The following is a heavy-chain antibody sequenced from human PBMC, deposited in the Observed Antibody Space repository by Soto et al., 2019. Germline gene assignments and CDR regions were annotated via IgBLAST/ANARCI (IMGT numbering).Heavy chain of an antibody. J-gene: IGHJ4*02. D-gene: IGHD1-26*01. Sequence: QITLKESGPTLVKPTQTLTLTCTFSGFSLSTSGVGVGWIRQPPGKALDWLALIYWDHDKRYSPSLKSRLTITKHTSKNQVVLTMTNMDPVATATYYCAHSGGGIYYYYWGQGTLVIVSS. CDR3: AHSGGGIYYYY. CDR1: GFSLSTSGVG. CDR2: IYWDHDK. V-gene: IGHV2-5*02.